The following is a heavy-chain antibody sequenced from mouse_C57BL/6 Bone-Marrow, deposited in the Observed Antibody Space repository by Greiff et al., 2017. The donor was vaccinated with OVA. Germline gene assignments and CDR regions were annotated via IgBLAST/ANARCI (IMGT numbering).Heavy chain of an antibody. D-gene: IGHD6-5*01. V-gene: IGHV5-2*01. J-gene: IGHJ1*03. CDR3: ERLCDDVGYFDV. Sequence: EVKLMASGGGLVQPGESLKLSCESNEYEFPSHDMSWVRKTPEKRLELVAAINSDGGSTYYPDTMERRFIISRNNTKKTLYLHMSSMRSEDTAVYYCERLCDDVGYFDVWGTGTTVTVSS. CDR1: EYEFPSHD. CDR2: INSDGGST.